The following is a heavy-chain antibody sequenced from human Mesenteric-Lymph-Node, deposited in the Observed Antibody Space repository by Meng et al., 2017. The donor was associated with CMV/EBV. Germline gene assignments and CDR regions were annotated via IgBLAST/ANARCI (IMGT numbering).Heavy chain of an antibody. D-gene: IGHD3-3*01. Sequence: GESLKISCADSGFTLSTYSMNWVRQAPGKGLEWVSSISSRSSYIYYADSVKGRFTISRDDPKNSLYLQMNSLRAEDTAVYYCARTQDFWSGYPFDSWGQGTLVTVSS. CDR1: GFTLSTYS. J-gene: IGHJ4*02. CDR3: ARTQDFWSGYPFDS. V-gene: IGHV3-21*01. CDR2: ISSRSSYI.